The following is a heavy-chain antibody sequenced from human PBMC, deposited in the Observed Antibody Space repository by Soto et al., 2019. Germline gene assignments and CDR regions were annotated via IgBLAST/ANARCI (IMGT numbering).Heavy chain of an antibody. D-gene: IGHD1-26*01. Sequence: GESLKISCKGSGYSFTSYWISWVRQMPGKGLEWMGRIDPSDSYTNYSPSFQGHVTISAEKSISTAYLQWSSLKASDTAMYYCARHYAGATTIDYWGQGTLVTVSS. CDR1: GYSFTSYW. CDR3: ARHYAGATTIDY. J-gene: IGHJ4*02. CDR2: IDPSDSYT. V-gene: IGHV5-10-1*01.